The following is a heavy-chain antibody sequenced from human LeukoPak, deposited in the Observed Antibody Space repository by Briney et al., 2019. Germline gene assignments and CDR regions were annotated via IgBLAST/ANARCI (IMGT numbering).Heavy chain of an antibody. CDR2: MSPNSGNT. Sequence: ASVKVSCKASGYTFTSYDINWVRQATGQGLEWMGWMSPNSGNTGYAQKFQGRVTMTRNTSISTAYMELSSLRSEDTAVYYCASWFYDSSGYYFSGFDPWGQGTLVTVSS. J-gene: IGHJ5*02. CDR3: ASWFYDSSGYYFSGFDP. CDR1: GYTFTSYD. V-gene: IGHV1-8*01. D-gene: IGHD3-22*01.